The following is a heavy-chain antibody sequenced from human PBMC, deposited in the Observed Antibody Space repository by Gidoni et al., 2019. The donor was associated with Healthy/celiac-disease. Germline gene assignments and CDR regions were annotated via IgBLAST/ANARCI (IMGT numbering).Heavy chain of an antibody. CDR3: AKDMAPVVVAATYYYGMDV. V-gene: IGHV3-9*01. CDR1: GFTFDDYA. Sequence: EVQLVESGGGLVQPGRSLRLSCAASGFTFDDYAMHWVRQAPGKGLEWVSGISLNSGSIGYADSVKGRFTISRDNAKNSLYLQMNSLRAEDTALYYCAKDMAPVVVAATYYYGMDVWGQGTTVTVSS. J-gene: IGHJ6*02. D-gene: IGHD2-15*01. CDR2: ISLNSGSI.